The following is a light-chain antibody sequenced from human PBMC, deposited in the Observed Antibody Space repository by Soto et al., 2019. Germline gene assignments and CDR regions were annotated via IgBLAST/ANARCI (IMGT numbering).Light chain of an antibody. V-gene: IGKV3-20*01. J-gene: IGKJ2*01. Sequence: EIVLTQSPGTLSLSPGERATLSCRASQSVSSSYLAWYQQKPGQAPMLLIYGASSRTTGIPDRFSGSGSGTDFTLTISRLEPEDFAVYYCQQYASSPVYTFGQGTKLEIK. CDR1: QSVSSSY. CDR3: QQYASSPVYT. CDR2: GAS.